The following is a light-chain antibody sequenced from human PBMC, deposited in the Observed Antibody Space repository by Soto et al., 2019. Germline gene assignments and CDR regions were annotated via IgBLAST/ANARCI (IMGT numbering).Light chain of an antibody. CDR1: SSDVGGYNY. J-gene: IGLJ2*01. CDR3: SSYTSSTTLSFV. Sequence: QSALTQPASVSGSPGQSITISCTGTSSDVGGYNYVSWYQQHPGKAPKLMIYGVTNRPSGVSNRFSGSKSGNTASLTISGLEAEDEADYYCSSYTSSTTLSFVFGGGTKLTVL. V-gene: IGLV2-14*01. CDR2: GVT.